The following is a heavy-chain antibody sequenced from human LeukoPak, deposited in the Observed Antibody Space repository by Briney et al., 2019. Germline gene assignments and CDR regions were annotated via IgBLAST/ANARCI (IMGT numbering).Heavy chain of an antibody. J-gene: IGHJ4*02. CDR3: AKGILQYYYGSGSTFDY. CDR2: ISYDGSNK. Sequence: GGSLRLSCAASGFTFSNYDMHWVRQAPGKGLEWVVVISYDGSNKYYADSVKGRFTISRANSKNTLYLQMNSLRAEDTAVYYCAKGILQYYYGSGSTFDYWGQGTLVTVSS. D-gene: IGHD3-10*01. CDR1: GFTFSNYD. V-gene: IGHV3-30*18.